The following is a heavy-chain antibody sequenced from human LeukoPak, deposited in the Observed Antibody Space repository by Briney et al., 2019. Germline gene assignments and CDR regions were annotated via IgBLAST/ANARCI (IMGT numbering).Heavy chain of an antibody. D-gene: IGHD4-17*01. CDR3: AQMTTVSFDY. V-gene: IGHV3-23*01. J-gene: IGHJ4*02. CDR2: IGAGGSKT. Sequence: GGSLRLSCAASGFTFSSFAMSWVRQAPGKGLEWVSIIGAGGSKTYYADSVKGRFTISRDNSKNTLYLQMNSLRAEDTAVYYCAQMTTVSFDYWGQGTLVTVSS. CDR1: GFTFSSFA.